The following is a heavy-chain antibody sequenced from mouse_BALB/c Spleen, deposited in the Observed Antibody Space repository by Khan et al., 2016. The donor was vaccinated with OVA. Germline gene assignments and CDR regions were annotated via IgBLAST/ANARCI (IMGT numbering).Heavy chain of an antibody. V-gene: IGHV1-20*02. CDR1: GYSFTGYF. CDR2: INPHVGET. Sequence: IQLVQSGPELVKPGASVKISCKASGYSFTGYFMNWVMQSHGKSLEWIGRINPHVGETLFNPKFKGKATLTVDESSRTAHMELRNLASEEAAVYYGARVYRSDFDYWGQGTTLTVSS. J-gene: IGHJ2*01. CDR3: ARVYRSDFDY. D-gene: IGHD1-1*01.